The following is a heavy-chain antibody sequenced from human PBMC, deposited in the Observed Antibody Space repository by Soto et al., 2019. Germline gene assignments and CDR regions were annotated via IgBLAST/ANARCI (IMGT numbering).Heavy chain of an antibody. CDR2: IKNKADGGTA. Sequence: EVQLVESGGDLVKPGGCLRLSCEASGITFINAWMSWVRQAPGKGLEWVGHIKNKADGGTADYAARVRGRFTISRDDSANTLFLQMNSLEIEDTAVYYCTTDPGDYEDFWGRGTLVTVSS. D-gene: IGHD4-17*01. CDR1: GITFINAW. J-gene: IGHJ4*02. CDR3: TTDPGDYEDF. V-gene: IGHV3-15*01.